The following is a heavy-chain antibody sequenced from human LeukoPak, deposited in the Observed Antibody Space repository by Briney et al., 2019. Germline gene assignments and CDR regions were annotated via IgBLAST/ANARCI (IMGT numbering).Heavy chain of an antibody. J-gene: IGHJ4*02. D-gene: IGHD1-26*01. V-gene: IGHV3-30-3*01. CDR1: GFTSSSYA. Sequence: PGGSLRLSCAASGFTSSSYAMHWVRQAPGKGLEWVAVISYDGSNKYYADSVKGRFTISRDNSKNTLYLQMNSLRAEDTAVYYCARDRGGSYFDYWGQGTLVTVSS. CDR3: ARDRGGSYFDY. CDR2: ISYDGSNK.